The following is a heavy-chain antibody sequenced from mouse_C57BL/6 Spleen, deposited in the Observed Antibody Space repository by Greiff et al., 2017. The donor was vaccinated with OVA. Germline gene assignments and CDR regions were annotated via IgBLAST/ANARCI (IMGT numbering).Heavy chain of an antibody. CDR3: TTYPGSSYFDY. V-gene: IGHV14-1*01. Sequence: EVKLMESGAELVRPGASVKLSCTASGFNIKDYYMHWVKQRPEQGLEWIGRIDPEDGGTEYAPKFQGKATMTADTSSNTAYLQLSSLTSEDTAVYYCTTYPGSSYFDYWGQGTTLTVSS. CDR2: IDPEDGGT. D-gene: IGHD1-1*01. J-gene: IGHJ2*01. CDR1: GFNIKDYY.